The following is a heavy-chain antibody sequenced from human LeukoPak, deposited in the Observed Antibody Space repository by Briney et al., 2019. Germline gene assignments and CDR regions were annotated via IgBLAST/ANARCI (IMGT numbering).Heavy chain of an antibody. CDR2: ISYIGST. CDR1: ADSFSSHY. V-gene: IGHV4-59*11. CDR3: ARDLVTVTKGFDI. J-gene: IGHJ3*02. D-gene: IGHD4-17*01. Sequence: SETLSLSCAVSADSFSSHYWTWIRQPPGKGLEWIGYISYIGSTNYNPSLKSRVTISIDTSKNQFSLKLSSVTAADTAVYYCARDLVTVTKGFDIWGQGTMVSVSS.